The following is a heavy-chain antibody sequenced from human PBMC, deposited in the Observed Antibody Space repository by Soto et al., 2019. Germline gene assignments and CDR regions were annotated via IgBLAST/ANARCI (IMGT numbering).Heavy chain of an antibody. D-gene: IGHD2-21*01. CDR2: IDPSDSYT. CDR3: ARIPRVYSSAPSDY. V-gene: IGHV5-10-1*01. Sequence: PGESLKISCKGSGYSFTSYWISWVRQMPGKGLEWMGRIDPSDSYTNYSPSFQGHVTISADKSISTAYLQWSSLKASDTTMYYCARIPRVYSSAPSDYWGQGTLVTVSS. CDR1: GYSFTSYW. J-gene: IGHJ4*02.